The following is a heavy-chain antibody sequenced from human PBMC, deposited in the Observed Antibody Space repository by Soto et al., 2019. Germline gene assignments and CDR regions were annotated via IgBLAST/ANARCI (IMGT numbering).Heavy chain of an antibody. CDR3: ARDYDSSGYSFDY. D-gene: IGHD3-22*01. CDR2: IYYSGST. CDR1: GGSISSGGYY. J-gene: IGHJ4*02. V-gene: IGHV4-31*03. Sequence: PSETLSLTSNVSGGSISSGGYYWSWIRQHPGKGLEWIGYIYYSGSTYYNPSLKSRVTISVDTSKNQFSLKLSSVTAADTAVYYCARDYDSSGYSFDYWGQGTLVTVSS.